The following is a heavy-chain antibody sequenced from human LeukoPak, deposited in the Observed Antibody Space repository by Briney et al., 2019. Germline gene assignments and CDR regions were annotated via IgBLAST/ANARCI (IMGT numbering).Heavy chain of an antibody. D-gene: IGHD1-26*01. Sequence: GGSLRLSCTASGFTFNNYAMHWVRQAPGKGLEWVAVISYDGSNKYYADSVKGRFTISRDNSKNTLYLQMNSLRAEDTAVYYCANGNYPDYWGQGTLVIVSS. J-gene: IGHJ4*02. CDR3: ANGNYPDY. V-gene: IGHV3-30-3*01. CDR2: ISYDGSNK. CDR1: GFTFNNYA.